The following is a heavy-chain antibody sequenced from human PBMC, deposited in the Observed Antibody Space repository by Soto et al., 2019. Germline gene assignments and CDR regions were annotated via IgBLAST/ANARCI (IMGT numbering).Heavy chain of an antibody. V-gene: IGHV4-30-2*01. CDR2: IYDSGNT. D-gene: IGHD6-13*01. CDR3: ARGQGAAAGHSNFDY. CDR1: GGSISGTTYS. J-gene: IGHJ4*02. Sequence: QLQLQESGSGLVKPSQTLSLTCAVSGGSISGTTYSWSWIRQPPGKGLECIGYIYDSGNTYYNPSLKRQFSISVDRSKNQFSLKLSSVTAADTAVYYCARGQGAAAGHSNFDYWGQGALVTVSS.